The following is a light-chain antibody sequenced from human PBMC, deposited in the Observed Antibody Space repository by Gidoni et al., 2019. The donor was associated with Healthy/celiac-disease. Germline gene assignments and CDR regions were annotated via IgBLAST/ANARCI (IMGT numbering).Light chain of an antibody. CDR2: KAS. J-gene: IGKJ1*01. CDR1: QTTSSW. Sequence: DIQMPQSPSTLSSSVVYRVTITCRASQTTSSWLAWYPQKPGKAPKLLIYKASSLESGVPSRFSGSGSGTEFTLTISSLQPDDFATYYCQQYNSYPRTFGQGTKVEIK. CDR3: QQYNSYPRT. V-gene: IGKV1-5*03.